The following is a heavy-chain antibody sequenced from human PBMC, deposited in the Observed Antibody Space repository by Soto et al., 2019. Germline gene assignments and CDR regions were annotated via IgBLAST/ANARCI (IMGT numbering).Heavy chain of an antibody. D-gene: IGHD3-22*01. CDR3: ARDRYDSSGYEAPFAY. J-gene: IGHJ4*02. CDR2: ISSSSSTI. V-gene: IGHV3-48*02. Sequence: EVQLVESGGGLVQPGGSLRLSCAASGFTFRSYSMNWVRQAPGKGLEWVSYISSSSSTIYYADSVKGRFTISRDNAKKSLYMQMKSLRDEDTAVYYCARDRYDSSGYEAPFAYWGQGTLVTVSS. CDR1: GFTFRSYS.